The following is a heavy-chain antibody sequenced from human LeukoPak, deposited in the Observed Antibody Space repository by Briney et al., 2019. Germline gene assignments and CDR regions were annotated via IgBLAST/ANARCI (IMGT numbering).Heavy chain of an antibody. D-gene: IGHD3-9*01. V-gene: IGHV3-66*01. J-gene: IGHJ4*02. Sequence: GGSLRLSCAASGFTVSSNYMSWVRQAPGKGLEWVSVIYSGGGTYYADSVKGRFTISRDNSKNTLYLQMNSLRAEDTAVYYCARDTVYDILTGHTEGYFDYWGQGTLVTVSS. CDR3: ARDTVYDILTGHTEGYFDY. CDR1: GFTVSSNY. CDR2: IYSGGGT.